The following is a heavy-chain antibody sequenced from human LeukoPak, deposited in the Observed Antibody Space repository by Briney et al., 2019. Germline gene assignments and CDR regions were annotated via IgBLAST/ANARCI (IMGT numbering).Heavy chain of an antibody. J-gene: IGHJ6*02. CDR3: ARDVVVVPAAIHYGMDV. CDR2: IYYSGST. D-gene: IGHD2-2*01. Sequence: SETLSLTCTVSGGSISNGGYYWSWIRQHPGKGLEWIGYIYYSGSTYYNPSLKSRVTISVDTSKNQFSLNLSSVTAADTAVYYCARDVVVVPAAIHYGMDVWGQGTTVTVSS. CDR1: GGSISNGGYY. V-gene: IGHV4-31*03.